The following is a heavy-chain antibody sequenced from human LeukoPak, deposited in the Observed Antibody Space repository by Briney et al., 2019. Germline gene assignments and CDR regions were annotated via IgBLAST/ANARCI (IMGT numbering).Heavy chain of an antibody. D-gene: IGHD2-2*02. CDR1: GYTFTGYY. Sequence: GASVKVSCKASGYTFTGYYMHWVRQAPGQGLEWMGWINPNSGGTYYAQKFQGWVTMTRDTSISTAYMELSRLRSDDTAVYYCARDAHCSSTSCYRNYYYYMDVWGKGTTVTVSS. V-gene: IGHV1-2*04. CDR3: ARDAHCSSTSCYRNYYYYMDV. CDR2: INPNSGGT. J-gene: IGHJ6*03.